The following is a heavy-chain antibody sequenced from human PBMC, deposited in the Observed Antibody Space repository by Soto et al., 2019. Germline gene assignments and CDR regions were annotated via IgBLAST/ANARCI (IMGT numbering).Heavy chain of an antibody. V-gene: IGHV5-51*01. CDR1: GYSFSNYY. J-gene: IGHJ5*02. Sequence: PGESLKLSCKASGYSFSNYYIGWVRQMPGKGLEWMAIIYPGDSDTKYSSSFQGQVTISADKSISTAYLQWSSLKASDTAMYYCVRVKEELLWPNWFDPWGQGTQVTVSS. CDR3: VRVKEELLWPNWFDP. CDR2: IYPGDSDT. D-gene: IGHD3-10*01.